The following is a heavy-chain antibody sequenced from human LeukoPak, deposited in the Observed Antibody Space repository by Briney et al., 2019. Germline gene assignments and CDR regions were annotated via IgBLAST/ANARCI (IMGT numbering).Heavy chain of an antibody. CDR3: ARVRPYGSGSYYGY. V-gene: IGHV4-34*01. CDR2: INHSGST. Sequence: SETLSLTCAVSGGSFSGHYWNWIRQPPGKGLEWIGEINHSGSTNYNPSLKSRVTISVDTSKNQFSLKLSSVTAADTAVYYCARVRPYGSGSYYGYWGQGTLVTVSS. D-gene: IGHD3-10*01. CDR1: GGSFSGHY. J-gene: IGHJ4*02.